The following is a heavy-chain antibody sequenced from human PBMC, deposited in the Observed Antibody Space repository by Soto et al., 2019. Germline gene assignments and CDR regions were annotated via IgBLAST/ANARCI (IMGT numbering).Heavy chain of an antibody. J-gene: IGHJ6*02. Sequence: ASVKVSCKASGYTFTSYCISWVRQAPVQGLEWMGWISAYNGNTNYAQKLQGRVTMTTDTSTSTAYMELRSLRSDDTAVYYCARVSSVVTPDYYYYYGMDVWGQGTTVTVSS. CDR3: ARVSSVVTPDYYYYYGMDV. V-gene: IGHV1-18*01. CDR2: ISAYNGNT. CDR1: GYTFTSYC. D-gene: IGHD2-21*02.